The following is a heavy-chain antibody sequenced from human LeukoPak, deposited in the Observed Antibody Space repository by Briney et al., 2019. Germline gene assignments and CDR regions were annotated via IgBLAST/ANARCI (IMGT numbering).Heavy chain of an antibody. CDR3: ARRERAFDY. Sequence: GGSLRLSCAASGFTFDDYAMHWVRHAPGKGLEWVSAISWNSGSIGYADSVKGRFTISRDNAKNSLYLQMNSLRAEDTALYYCARRERAFDYWGQGTLVTVSS. J-gene: IGHJ4*02. CDR2: ISWNSGSI. V-gene: IGHV3-9*01. D-gene: IGHD1-26*01. CDR1: GFTFDDYA.